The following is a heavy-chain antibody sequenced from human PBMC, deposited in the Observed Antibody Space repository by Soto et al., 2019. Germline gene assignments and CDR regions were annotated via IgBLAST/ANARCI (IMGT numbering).Heavy chain of an antibody. CDR2: MNPNSGNT. Sequence: QVQLVQSGAEVKKPGASVKVSCKASGYTFTSYDINWVRQATGQGLEWMGWMNPNSGNTGYAQKFQGRVTMTRNTSISTAYMEMSSLISEDTAVYYCARVREYGDYGVFDYWVHGTLVTVSS. V-gene: IGHV1-8*01. CDR1: GYTFTSYD. CDR3: ARVREYGDYGVFDY. J-gene: IGHJ4*01. D-gene: IGHD4-17*01.